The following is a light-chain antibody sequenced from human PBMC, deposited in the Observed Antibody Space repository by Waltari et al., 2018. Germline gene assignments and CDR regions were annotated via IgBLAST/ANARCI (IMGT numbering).Light chain of an antibody. V-gene: IGKV3-20*01. J-gene: IGKJ3*01. CDR1: QGFNNC. Sequence: EMVLTQYPGTLSLCPGERATLPGRASQGFNNCLAWFQQKPGQAPRLLIHGASSRATGVPARFSGSGSGTDFTLTISGLKPQDFAVYYCQQYSTSPLTFGPGTNVDIK. CDR3: QQYSTSPLT. CDR2: GAS.